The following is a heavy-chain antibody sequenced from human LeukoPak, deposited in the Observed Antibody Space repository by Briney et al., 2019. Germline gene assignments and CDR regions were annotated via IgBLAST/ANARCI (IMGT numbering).Heavy chain of an antibody. J-gene: IGHJ4*02. V-gene: IGHV3-53*01. CDR2: IYSGGST. CDR1: GFTVSSNY. CDR3: ARCARAYYDSSGYYWDY. Sequence: SGGSLRLSCAASGFTVSSNYMSWVRQAPGKGLEWVSVIYSGGSTYYADSVKGRFTISRDNSKNTLYLQMNSLRAEDTAVYYCARCARAYYDSSGYYWDYWGQGTLVTLS. D-gene: IGHD3-22*01.